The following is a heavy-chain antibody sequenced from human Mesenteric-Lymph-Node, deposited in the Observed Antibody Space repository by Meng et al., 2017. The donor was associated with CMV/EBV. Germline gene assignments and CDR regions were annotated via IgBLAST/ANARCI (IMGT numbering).Heavy chain of an antibody. D-gene: IGHD2-21*02. CDR1: GFSFSSCR. CDR2: IRDSDGVA. CDR3: TKGATFGVTAPDY. V-gene: IGHV3-23*01. J-gene: IGHJ4*02. Sequence: GGSLRLSCAASGFSFSSCRMSWVRRAPGKGLEWISRIRDSDGVASYADSVRGRFTISRDISQNTLYLQMNSLKVEDTAVYYCTKGATFGVTAPDYWGQGTLVTVSS.